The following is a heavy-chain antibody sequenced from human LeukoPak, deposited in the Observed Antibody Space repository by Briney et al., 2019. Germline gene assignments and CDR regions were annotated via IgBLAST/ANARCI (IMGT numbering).Heavy chain of an antibody. V-gene: IGHV3-23*01. J-gene: IGHJ6*03. CDR2: FSGSGGTT. D-gene: IGHD2-8*01. CDR3: ANGNRCTSPNCLGYYYFYMDV. CDR1: GFTFSSYA. Sequence: GGSLRLSCAASGFTFSSYAMNWVRQAPGRGLEWVSGFSGSGGTTYYADSVKGRFTISRDNSKNTLYLQMNSLRAEDTAVYYCANGNRCTSPNCLGYYYFYMDVWGKGTTATVSS.